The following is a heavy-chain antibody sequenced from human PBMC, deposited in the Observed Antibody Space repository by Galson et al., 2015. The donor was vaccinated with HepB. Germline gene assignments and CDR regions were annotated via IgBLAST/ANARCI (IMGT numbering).Heavy chain of an antibody. Sequence: SLRLSCAASGFTFSSYWMSWVRKAPGKGLEWVANIKRDGSEKYYVDSVKGRFTISRDNAKNSLYLQMNSLRAEDTAVYYCARDSGGDYDYVWGSYRPRFVLNMDVWGKGTTVTVSS. CDR2: IKRDGSEK. J-gene: IGHJ6*03. CDR1: GFTFSSYW. CDR3: ARDSGGDYDYVWGSYRPRFVLNMDV. V-gene: IGHV3-7*03. D-gene: IGHD3-16*02.